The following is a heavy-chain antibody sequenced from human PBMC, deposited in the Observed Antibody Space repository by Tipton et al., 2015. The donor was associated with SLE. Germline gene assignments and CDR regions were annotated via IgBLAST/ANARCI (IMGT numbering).Heavy chain of an antibody. J-gene: IGHJ4*02. V-gene: IGHV4-59*01. Sequence: TLSLTCTVSGGSLSTYYWSWIRQPPGKGLEWIAYIYYAGSTKYNPSLPSRVTISVDTSKNQFSLNLTSVTAADTAMYYCARGKGHDWHIDFWGQGTLVTVSS. CDR1: GGSLSTYY. CDR3: ARGKGHDWHIDF. CDR2: IYYAGST. D-gene: IGHD1/OR15-1a*01.